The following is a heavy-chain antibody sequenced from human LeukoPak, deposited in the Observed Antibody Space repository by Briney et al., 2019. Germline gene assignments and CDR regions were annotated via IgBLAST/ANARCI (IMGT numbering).Heavy chain of an antibody. CDR3: ARDDSSGWYYFDY. Sequence: ASVKVSCKASGYTFTGYYMHWVRQAPGQGLERMGWINPNSGGTNYAQKFQGRVTMTRDTSISTAYMELSRLRSDDTAVYYCARDDSSGWYYFDYWGQGTLVTVSS. D-gene: IGHD6-19*01. V-gene: IGHV1-2*02. CDR2: INPNSGGT. CDR1: GYTFTGYY. J-gene: IGHJ4*02.